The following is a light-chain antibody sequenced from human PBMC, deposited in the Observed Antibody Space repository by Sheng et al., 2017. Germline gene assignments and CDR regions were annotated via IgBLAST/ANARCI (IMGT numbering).Light chain of an antibody. Sequence: EIVLTQSPVTLSVSPGETATLSCRASQSIGYKLAWYQQKHGQAPRLLISDASTRATGIPARFSGSGSGTEFTLTVSSLQAEDFAVYYCQQYNDWPPRYTFGLGTRL. CDR1: QSIGYK. CDR3: QQYNDWPPRYT. CDR2: DAS. V-gene: IGKV3-15*01. J-gene: IGKJ2*01.